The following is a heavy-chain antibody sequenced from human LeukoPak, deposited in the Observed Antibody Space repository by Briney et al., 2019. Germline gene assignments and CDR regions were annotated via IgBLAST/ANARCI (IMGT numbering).Heavy chain of an antibody. V-gene: IGHV4-34*01. D-gene: IGHD2-2*01. J-gene: IGHJ6*03. CDR1: GGSFSGYY. CDR3: ARLKCSSTSCFYYYYMDV. CDR2: INHSGRT. Sequence: SETLSLTCAVYGGSFSGYYWSWIRQPPGKGLEWIGEINHSGRTNYKPSLKSRVTISVDTSKNQFSLKLNSVTAADTAVYYCARLKCSSTSCFYYYYMDVWGKGTTVTISS.